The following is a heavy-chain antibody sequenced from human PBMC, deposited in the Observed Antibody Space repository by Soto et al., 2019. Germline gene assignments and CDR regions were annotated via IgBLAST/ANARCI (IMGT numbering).Heavy chain of an antibody. V-gene: IGHV1-3*01. CDR1: GYTFTSYT. CDR2: ITAANGKT. Sequence: ASVKVSCKASGYTFTSYTMHWVRQAPGLRLEWMGWITAANGKTKYSQKFQGRVTITRDTSASTAYMELSSLRSEDTAVYYCARDEGCSGGTCYRNNWFDPWGQGTLVTVSS. CDR3: ARDEGCSGGTCYRNNWFDP. J-gene: IGHJ5*02. D-gene: IGHD2-15*01.